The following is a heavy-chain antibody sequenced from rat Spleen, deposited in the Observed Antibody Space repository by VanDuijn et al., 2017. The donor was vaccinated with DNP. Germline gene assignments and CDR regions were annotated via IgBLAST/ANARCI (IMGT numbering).Heavy chain of an antibody. V-gene: IGHV5S10*01. J-gene: IGHJ1*01. CDR2: IINDGKRT. CDR1: GFIFGDYN. Sequence: EVQLVESGGGLVQPGRSLKLSCTASGFIFGDYNMAWVRQAPKKGLEWVATIINDGKRTYYRDSVKGRFTISRDNAKSNLYLQMDSLRSEDTATYYCARQREFGDWFFDFWGPGTMVTVSS. CDR3: ARQREFGDWFFDF. D-gene: IGHD4-3*01.